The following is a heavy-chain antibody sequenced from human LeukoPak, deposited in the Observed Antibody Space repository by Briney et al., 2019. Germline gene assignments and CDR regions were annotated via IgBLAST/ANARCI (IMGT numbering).Heavy chain of an antibody. CDR3: ARGMSRGHSYGGDAFDI. J-gene: IGHJ3*02. Sequence: PSETLSLTCAVYGGSFSGYYWSWIRQPPGKGLEWIGEINHSGNTNYNPSLKSRVSISVDTSKNQFSLNLNSATAADTAVYYCARGMSRGHSYGGDAFDIWGQGTMVTVSS. D-gene: IGHD5-18*01. CDR1: GGSFSGYY. CDR2: INHSGNT. V-gene: IGHV4-34*01.